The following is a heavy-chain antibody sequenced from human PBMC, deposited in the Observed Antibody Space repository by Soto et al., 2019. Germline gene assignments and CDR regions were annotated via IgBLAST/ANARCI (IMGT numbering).Heavy chain of an antibody. CDR1: GFSFTSYW. Sequence: PGESLKISCKVSGFSFTSYWISWVRQMPGKGLEWMGRIDPDDSYSDYSPSFQGHVTFSVDTSINTAYLQWKNLKASDTGIYYCDRHQTMPHFDYWGQRTLATDSP. CDR2: IDPDDSYS. V-gene: IGHV5-10-1*01. D-gene: IGHD2-2*01. J-gene: IGHJ4*02. CDR3: DRHQTMPHFDY.